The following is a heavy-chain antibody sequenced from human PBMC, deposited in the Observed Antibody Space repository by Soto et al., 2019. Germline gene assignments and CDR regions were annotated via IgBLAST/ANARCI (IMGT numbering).Heavy chain of an antibody. D-gene: IGHD3-10*01. CDR1: GGSISIGGYY. V-gene: IGHV4-31*11. CDR2: IYYTGTT. J-gene: IGHJ5*01. Sequence: VQLQESGPGLVKPSQTLSLSCAVSGGSISIGGYYWSWIRQHPGKGLEWIGYIYYTGTTYYKSSLKSRVIMSVETSKNQFSLNLTSVTAADTAVYYCAGDQWFGEPRSQYNWFDSWGQGILVTVAS. CDR3: AGDQWFGEPRSQYNWFDS.